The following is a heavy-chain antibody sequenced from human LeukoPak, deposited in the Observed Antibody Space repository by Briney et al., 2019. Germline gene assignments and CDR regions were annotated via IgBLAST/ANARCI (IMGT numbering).Heavy chain of an antibody. CDR2: IFPSGGEI. CDR1: GFTFSTFA. CDR3: ATYRQVLLPFES. J-gene: IGHJ4*02. Sequence: GGSLRLSCAASGFTFSTFAMIWVRQPPGKGLEWVSSIFPSGGEIHYADSVRGRSTVSRDNSKSTLSLQMNSLRAEDTAIYYCATYRQVLLPFESWGQGTLVTVSS. V-gene: IGHV3-23*01. D-gene: IGHD2-8*02.